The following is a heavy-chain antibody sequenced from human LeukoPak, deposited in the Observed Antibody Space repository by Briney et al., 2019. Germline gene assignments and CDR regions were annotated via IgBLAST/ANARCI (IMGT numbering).Heavy chain of an antibody. CDR3: ARVTGTDYIWGSYRY. V-gene: IGHV3-7*01. CDR1: GFTFSNYW. CDR2: IKQDGSEK. Sequence: GGSLRLSCAASGFTFSNYWMTWVRQDPGKGLEWVANIKQDGSEKYYVDSVKGRFTISRDNAKNSLYLQMNSLRAEDTAVYYCARVTGTDYIWGSYRYWGQGTLVTVSS. J-gene: IGHJ4*02. D-gene: IGHD3-16*02.